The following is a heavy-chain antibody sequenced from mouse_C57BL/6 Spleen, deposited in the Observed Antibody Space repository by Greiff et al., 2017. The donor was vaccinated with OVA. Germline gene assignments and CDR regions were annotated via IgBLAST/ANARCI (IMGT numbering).Heavy chain of an antibody. Sequence: VQLQQPGAELVKPGASVKLSCKASGYTFTSYWMHWVKQRPGQGLEWIGMIHPNSGSTNYNEKFKSKATLTVDKSSSTAYMQLSSLTSEDSAVYDGARGGYYGSSQWYFDVWGTGTTVTVSS. D-gene: IGHD1-1*01. J-gene: IGHJ1*03. CDR1: GYTFTSYW. CDR3: ARGGYYGSSQWYFDV. V-gene: IGHV1-64*01. CDR2: IHPNSGST.